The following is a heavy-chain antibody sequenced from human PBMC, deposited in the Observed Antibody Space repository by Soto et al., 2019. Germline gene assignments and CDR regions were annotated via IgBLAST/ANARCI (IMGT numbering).Heavy chain of an antibody. J-gene: IGHJ6*02. Sequence: PGQSLKISSKVSGYSFTSYWVGWVRQMPGKGLEWMGIIYPGDSDTRYSPSFQGQVPIPADKSISTAYLQWSSLKASDTAMYYCARTSAAGKYYSGMDVWGQGTTVTVSS. V-gene: IGHV5-51*01. CDR2: IYPGDSDT. CDR1: GYSFTSYW. D-gene: IGHD6-13*01. CDR3: ARTSAAGKYYSGMDV.